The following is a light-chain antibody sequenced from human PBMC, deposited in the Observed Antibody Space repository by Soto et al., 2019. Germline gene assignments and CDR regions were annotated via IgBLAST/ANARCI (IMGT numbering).Light chain of an antibody. J-gene: IGLJ2*01. V-gene: IGLV3-21*01. Sequence: SYELTQPPSVSVAPGETARISCGGNNIGSKGVHWYQQKPGQAPVLVIYSDTDLPPVIPERFSGSNSANMATLTISRVEAGDEPDYYCQVWDSGSAHVLFGGATTVTVL. CDR1: NIGSKG. CDR3: QVWDSGSAHVL. CDR2: SDT.